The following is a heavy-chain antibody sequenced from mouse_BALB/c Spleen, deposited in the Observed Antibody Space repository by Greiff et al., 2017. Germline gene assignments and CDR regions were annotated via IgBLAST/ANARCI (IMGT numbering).Heavy chain of an antibody. CDR1: GYAFTNYL. CDR3: ARPGTTVVESPWFAY. V-gene: IGHV1-54*01. Sequence: QVQLQQSGAELVRPGTSVKVSCKASGYAFTNYLIEWVKQRPGQGLEWIGEINPSNGRTNYNEKFKSKATLTVDKSSSTAYMQLSSLTSEDSAVYYCARPGTTVVESPWFAYWGQGTLVTVSA. D-gene: IGHD1-1*01. CDR2: INPSNGRT. J-gene: IGHJ3*01.